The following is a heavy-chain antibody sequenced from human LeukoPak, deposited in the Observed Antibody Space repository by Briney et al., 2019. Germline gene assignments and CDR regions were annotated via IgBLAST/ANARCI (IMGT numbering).Heavy chain of an antibody. V-gene: IGHV3-30*02. J-gene: IGHJ5*02. CDR2: IRYDGSEK. CDR3: GNRDGRNNWFDP. D-gene: IGHD5-24*01. Sequence: GGSLRLSCAASGFTFGSYGMHWVRQTPGKGLEWVAFIRYDGSEKCYADAVKGRFTISRDNSKNTLYLQMNRLRAEDTAVYYCGNRDGRNNWFDPWGQGTLVTVSS. CDR1: GFTFGSYG.